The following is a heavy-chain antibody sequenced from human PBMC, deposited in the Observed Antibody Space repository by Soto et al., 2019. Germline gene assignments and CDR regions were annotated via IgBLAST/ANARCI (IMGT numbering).Heavy chain of an antibody. V-gene: IGHV1-3*01. D-gene: IGHD6-13*01. CDR2: INAGNGNT. CDR1: GYTFTSYA. CDR3: ARETRYSSSWYGEDYYYGMDV. Sequence: ASVKVSCKASGYTFTSYAMHWVRQAPGQRLEWMGWINAGNGNTKYSQKFQGRVTITRDTSASTAYMELSSLRSEDTAVYYCARETRYSSSWYGEDYYYGMDVWGQGTTVTVS. J-gene: IGHJ6*02.